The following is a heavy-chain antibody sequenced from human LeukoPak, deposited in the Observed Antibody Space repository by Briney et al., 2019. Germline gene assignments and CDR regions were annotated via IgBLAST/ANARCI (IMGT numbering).Heavy chain of an antibody. CDR2: VYYSGST. CDR3: ARDLGFCSTTSCLNWFDP. D-gene: IGHD2-2*01. CDR1: GGSISSSY. Sequence: SETLSLTCTVSGGSISSSYWGWIRKPPGKGLEWIGYVYYSGSTNYNPSLKSRVTMSVDTSKNQFSLKLSSVTAADTAVYYCARDLGFCSTTSCLNWFDPWGQGTLVTVSS. V-gene: IGHV4-59*01. J-gene: IGHJ5*02.